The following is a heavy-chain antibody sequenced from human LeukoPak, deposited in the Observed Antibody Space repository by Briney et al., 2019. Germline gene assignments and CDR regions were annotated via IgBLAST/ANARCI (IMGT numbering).Heavy chain of an antibody. J-gene: IGHJ4*02. CDR2: ISGSGGST. CDR1: GFTFSSYA. V-gene: IGHV3-23*01. Sequence: GGSLRLSCAASGFTFSSYAVSWFRQAPGKGLEWVSAISGSGGSTYYADSVKGRFTISRDNSKNTLYLQMNSLRAEDTAVYYCATSITGYSYGTNYWGQGTLVTVSS. D-gene: IGHD5-18*01. CDR3: ATSITGYSYGTNY.